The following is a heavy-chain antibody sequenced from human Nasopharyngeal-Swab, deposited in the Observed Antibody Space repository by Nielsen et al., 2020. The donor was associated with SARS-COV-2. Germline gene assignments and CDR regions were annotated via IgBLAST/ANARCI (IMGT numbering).Heavy chain of an antibody. CDR2: IIPVFGTA. J-gene: IGHJ5*02. D-gene: IGHD1-1*01. CDR1: GGTFSNYA. Sequence: SVKVSCKASGGTFSNYAISWLRQAPGQGLDWMGGIIPVFGTANYAQKFQGRVTITADESTSTAYMQLNSLRSDDTAVYFCARGRDWNPPFFDHWGQGTLVTVSS. V-gene: IGHV1-69*13. CDR3: ARGRDWNPPFFDH.